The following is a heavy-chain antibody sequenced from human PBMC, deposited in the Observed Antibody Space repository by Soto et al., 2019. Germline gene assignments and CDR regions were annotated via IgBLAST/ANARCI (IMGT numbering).Heavy chain of an antibody. Sequence: QVQLVESGGGVVQPGRSLRLSCAASGFTFSSYVMYWVRQAPGKGLEWVVVISYDGNNKYYADSVKGRFTISRDNSKKPLYLQMNSLRAEDTAVYYCARAGCDGGSCYTLVGLRYGMDVWGQGTTVTVSS. CDR1: GFTFSSYV. J-gene: IGHJ6*02. CDR2: ISYDGNNK. V-gene: IGHV3-30-3*01. CDR3: ARAGCDGGSCYTLVGLRYGMDV. D-gene: IGHD2-15*01.